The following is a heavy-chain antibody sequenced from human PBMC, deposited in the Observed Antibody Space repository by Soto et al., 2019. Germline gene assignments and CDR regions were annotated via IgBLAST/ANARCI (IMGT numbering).Heavy chain of an antibody. J-gene: IGHJ6*02. CDR2: ISYDGSNK. V-gene: IGHV3-30-3*01. D-gene: IGHD3-3*01. CDR1: GFTFSSYA. CDR3: ARDEIRFSWAYGMDV. Sequence: QVQLVESGGGVVQPGRSLRLSCAASGFTFSSYAMHWVRQAPGKGLEWVAVISYDGSNKYYADSVKGRFTISRDNFKNSLYLQMNSLRGEDTAVYYCARDEIRFSWAYGMDVWGQGTTVTVSS.